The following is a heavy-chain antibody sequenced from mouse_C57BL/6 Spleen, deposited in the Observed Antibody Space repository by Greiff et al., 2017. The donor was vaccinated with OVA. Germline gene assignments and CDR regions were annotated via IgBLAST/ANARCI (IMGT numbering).Heavy chain of an antibody. CDR1: GYTLTDYY. CDR2: IYPGSGNT. V-gene: IGHV1-76*01. CDR3: ARWVYYGSSYPSFDY. J-gene: IGHJ2*01. Sequence: QVHVKQSGAELVRPGASVKLSCKASGYTLTDYYINWVKQRPGQGLEWIARIYPGSGNTYYNEKFKGKATLTAEKSSSTAYMQLSSLTSEDSAVYFCARWVYYGSSYPSFDYWGQGTTLTVSS. D-gene: IGHD1-1*01.